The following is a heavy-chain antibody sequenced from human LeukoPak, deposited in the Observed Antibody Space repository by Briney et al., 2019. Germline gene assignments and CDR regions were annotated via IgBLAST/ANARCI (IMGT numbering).Heavy chain of an antibody. Sequence: GGSLRLPCAASGFTFSSYAMHWVRQAPGKGLEWVAVISYDGSNKYYADSVKGRFTISRDNSKNTLYLQMNSLRAEDTAVYYCARDILYYYDSSGYQDIWGQGTMVTVSS. CDR1: GFTFSSYA. J-gene: IGHJ3*02. CDR3: ARDILYYYDSSGYQDI. V-gene: IGHV3-30-3*01. D-gene: IGHD3-22*01. CDR2: ISYDGSNK.